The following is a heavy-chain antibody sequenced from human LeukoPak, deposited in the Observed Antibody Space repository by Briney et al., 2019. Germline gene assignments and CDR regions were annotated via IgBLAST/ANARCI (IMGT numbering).Heavy chain of an antibody. J-gene: IGHJ3*02. V-gene: IGHV3-21*01. CDR3: ARRYYDTTGYAFDI. CDR1: GFTFNTYT. CDR2: VGRDGSI. D-gene: IGHD3-22*01. Sequence: SGGSLRLSCVASGFTFNTYTMNWVRQAPGKGLEWISCVGRDGSIHYADSVKGRITISRDNAKNSLFLQMNSLRAEDTAIYYCARRYYDTTGYAFDIWGQGTMVTVSS.